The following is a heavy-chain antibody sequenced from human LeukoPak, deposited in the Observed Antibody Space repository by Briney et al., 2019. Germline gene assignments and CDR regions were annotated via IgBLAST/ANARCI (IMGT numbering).Heavy chain of an antibody. CDR3: ARPYCNVRACHDYFDY. V-gene: IGHV1-2*02. J-gene: IGHJ4*02. CDR2: INPYSGDT. D-gene: IGHD2/OR15-2a*01. CDR1: GGTFSSYA. Sequence: ASVKVSCKASGGTFSSYAISWVRQAPGQGLEWMAWINPYSGDTNYAQKFQGRVTMTRDTSISTAYMELSRLRSDDTAVYYCARPYCNVRACHDYFDYWGQGTLVTVSS.